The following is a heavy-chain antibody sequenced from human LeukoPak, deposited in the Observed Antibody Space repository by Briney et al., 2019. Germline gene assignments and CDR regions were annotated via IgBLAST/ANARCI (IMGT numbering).Heavy chain of an antibody. Sequence: PGGSLRLSCAASGFTFSSYGMRWVRQAPGKGLEWVAVIWYDGSNKYYADSVKGRFTISRGNSKNTLYLQMNSLRAEDTAVYYCARDGNLSSGWSYNWFDPWGQGTLVTVSS. CDR1: GFTFSSYG. V-gene: IGHV3-33*01. CDR2: IWYDGSNK. D-gene: IGHD6-19*01. J-gene: IGHJ5*02. CDR3: ARDGNLSSGWSYNWFDP.